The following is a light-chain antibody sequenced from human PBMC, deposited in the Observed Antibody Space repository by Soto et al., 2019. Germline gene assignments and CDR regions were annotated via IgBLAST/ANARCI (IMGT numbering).Light chain of an antibody. CDR3: SSYTSSAPGVL. V-gene: IGLV2-14*03. J-gene: IGLJ2*01. CDR2: DVS. Sequence: QSALTQPASVSGSPGQSITISCSGTSSDVGGSDYVSWYQQHPGEAPKLMIYDVSYRPSGISNRFSGSKSGNTASLTISGLQAEDEDDYVCSSYTSSAPGVLFGGGTKLTVL. CDR1: SSDVGGSDY.